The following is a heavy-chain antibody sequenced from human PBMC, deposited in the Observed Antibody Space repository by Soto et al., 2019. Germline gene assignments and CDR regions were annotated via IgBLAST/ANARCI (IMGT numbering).Heavy chain of an antibody. D-gene: IGHD2-2*01. CDR1: GGSFSGYY. J-gene: IGHJ6*02. CDR3: ARDIVLVPFFFGHYGMAV. Sequence: PSETLSLTCAVYGGSFSGYYWTWIRQPPGTGLEWIGEINHSGSTNYNPSLKSRVTISVDTSKNQFSLKLSSVTAADTAVYYCARDIVLVPFFFGHYGMAVWGQGTTVTVSS. V-gene: IGHV4-34*01. CDR2: INHSGST.